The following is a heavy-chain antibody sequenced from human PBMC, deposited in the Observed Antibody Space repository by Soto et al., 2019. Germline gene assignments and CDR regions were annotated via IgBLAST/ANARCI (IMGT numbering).Heavy chain of an antibody. J-gene: IGHJ4*02. Sequence: SETLSLTCAVYGGSFSGYYWSWIRQPPGKGLEWIGEINHSGSTNYNPSLKSRVTISVDTSKNQFSLKLSSVTAADTAVYYCAVAGTDYWGQGTLVTVSS. CDR2: INHSGST. D-gene: IGHD6-19*01. CDR1: GGSFSGYY. V-gene: IGHV4-34*01. CDR3: AVAGTDY.